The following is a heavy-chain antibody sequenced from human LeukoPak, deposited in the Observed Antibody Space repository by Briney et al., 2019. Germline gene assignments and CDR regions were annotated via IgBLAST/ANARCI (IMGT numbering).Heavy chain of an antibody. V-gene: IGHV3-64D*06. CDR3: VKDSSSGSYFDY. Sequence: STYYADSVKGRFTISRDNSRNTLHLQMSSLRVEDTAMYYCVKDSSSGSYFDYWGQGTLVTVSS. CDR2: ST. J-gene: IGHJ4*02. D-gene: IGHD3-10*01.